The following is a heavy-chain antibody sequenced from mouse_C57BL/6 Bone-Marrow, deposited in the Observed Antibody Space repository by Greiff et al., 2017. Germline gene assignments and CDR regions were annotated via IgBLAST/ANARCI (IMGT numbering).Heavy chain of an antibody. CDR3: ARRFYYGSRNAMDY. Sequence: QVQLQQSGPELVKPGASVPISCKASCYTFTDYYINWVHQRPGQGLEWIGWLFPGSGSTYYNEKFKGKATLTVDQSSITAYMLLSILTSEDSAVYFCARRFYYGSRNAMDYWGQGTSVTVSS. CDR1: CYTFTDYY. V-gene: IGHV1-75*01. CDR2: LFPGSGST. D-gene: IGHD1-1*01. J-gene: IGHJ4*01.